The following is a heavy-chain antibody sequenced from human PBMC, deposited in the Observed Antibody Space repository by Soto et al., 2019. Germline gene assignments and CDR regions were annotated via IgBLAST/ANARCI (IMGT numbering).Heavy chain of an antibody. D-gene: IGHD5-12*01. J-gene: IGHJ4*02. CDR3: SRRGRDGYNLYFDY. V-gene: IGHV1-69*01. Sequence: QVQLVQSGAEVQKPGSSVKVSCMASGGTFSSYAISWVRQAPGQGLEWMGGIIPIFGIANYAQKFQGRVTITADESTNKTYMELSSMRSEDTAVYYCSRRGRDGYNLYFDYWGQGTLVTVSS. CDR1: GGTFSSYA. CDR2: IIPIFGIA.